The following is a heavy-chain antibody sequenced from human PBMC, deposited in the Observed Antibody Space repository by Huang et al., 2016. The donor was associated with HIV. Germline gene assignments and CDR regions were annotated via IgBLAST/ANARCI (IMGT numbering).Heavy chain of an antibody. Sequence: QLLLQESGPGLVKPSEALALTCAVSGGSIRSSDYHWGWIRQPPGKGLEWIGSIYNKGSTHNSPALKRRVTIAVDTSKNLFFLNLTSMTAADTAVYYCARHREGPVAYYSGWGSHLNYMDVWGRGRTVVVSS. CDR1: GGSIRSSDYH. V-gene: IGHV4-39*01. CDR2: IYNKGST. CDR3: ARHREGPVAYYSGWGSHLNYMDV. D-gene: IGHD3-10*01. J-gene: IGHJ6*03.